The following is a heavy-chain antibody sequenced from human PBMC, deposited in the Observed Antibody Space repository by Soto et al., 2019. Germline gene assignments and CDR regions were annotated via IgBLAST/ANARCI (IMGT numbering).Heavy chain of an antibody. J-gene: IGHJ4*02. D-gene: IGHD6-19*01. CDR3: AKGGRQWLVTSDFNY. CDR1: GFTFSAYA. CDR2: VSHDGRNT. Sequence: VQLVESGGGVFRPGRSRRLSCAASGFTFSAYAMHWVRQAPGKGLEWVAVVSHDGRNTHYADSVKGRFTISRDSAKNTVSLEMTSLRAEDTAVYYCAKGGRQWLVTSDFNYWGQGALVTVSS. V-gene: IGHV3-30*18.